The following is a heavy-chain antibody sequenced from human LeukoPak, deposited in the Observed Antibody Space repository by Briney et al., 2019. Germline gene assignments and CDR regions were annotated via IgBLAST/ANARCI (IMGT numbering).Heavy chain of an antibody. Sequence: GGSLRLSCAASGFTFSSYGMHWVRQAPGKGLEWVAFIRYDGSNKYYADSVKGRFTISRDNSKNTLYLQMNSLRAEDTAVYYCAKLSYSSSSYAFDIWGQGTMVTVSS. CDR1: GFTFSSYG. V-gene: IGHV3-30*02. J-gene: IGHJ3*02. CDR3: AKLSYSSSSYAFDI. CDR2: IRYDGSNK. D-gene: IGHD6-6*01.